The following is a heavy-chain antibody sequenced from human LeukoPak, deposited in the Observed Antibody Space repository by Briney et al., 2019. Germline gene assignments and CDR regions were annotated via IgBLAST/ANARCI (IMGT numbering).Heavy chain of an antibody. Sequence: ASVKVSCKASGYTFTGYYMHWVRQAPGQGLEWMGWINPNSGGTNYAQKFQGRVTMTRDTSISTAYMELSRLRSGDTAVYYCAREGDYYDSSGYWRWFDPWGQGTLVTVSS. D-gene: IGHD3-22*01. CDR2: INPNSGGT. V-gene: IGHV1-2*02. J-gene: IGHJ5*02. CDR3: AREGDYYDSSGYWRWFDP. CDR1: GYTFTGYY.